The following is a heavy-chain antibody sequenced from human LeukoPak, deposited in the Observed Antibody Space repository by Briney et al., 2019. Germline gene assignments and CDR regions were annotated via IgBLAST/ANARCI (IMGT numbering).Heavy chain of an antibody. J-gene: IGHJ4*02. CDR3: ARKDGDY. Sequence: PSETLSLTCTVSGGSISSHYWTWIRQPPGKGLEWIGNIYYSGSTNYNPSLKSRVTISVDTSKNQFSLRLSSVTAADTAMYYCARKDGDYWGQGTLVTVSS. CDR2: IYYSGST. CDR1: GGSISSHY. V-gene: IGHV4-59*11.